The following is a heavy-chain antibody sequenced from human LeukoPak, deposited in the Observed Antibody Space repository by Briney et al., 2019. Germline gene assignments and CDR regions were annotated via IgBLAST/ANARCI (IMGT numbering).Heavy chain of an antibody. CDR1: GFTFSDYY. CDR3: ARGDPTLLYGSGSYTFDY. Sequence: PEGSLRLSCAASGFTFSDYYKSWMRQAPGKGLEWISYISSSGSTIYYADSVKGRFTISRDNAKNSLYLQMNSLRAEDTAVYYCARGDPTLLYGSGSYTFDYWGQGTLVTVSS. D-gene: IGHD3-10*01. V-gene: IGHV3-11*04. J-gene: IGHJ4*02. CDR2: ISSSGSTI.